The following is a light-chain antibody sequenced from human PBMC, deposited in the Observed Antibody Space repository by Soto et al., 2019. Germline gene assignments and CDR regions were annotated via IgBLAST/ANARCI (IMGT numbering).Light chain of an antibody. Sequence: EIGMTQSPATLSVSPGERATLSCRASQSVSSNLAWHQQKPGQAPRLLIYGASTRATGIPARFSGSGSGTEFTLTISSLQSEDFAVYYCQQYNNWPGTFGPGTKVDIK. CDR1: QSVSSN. CDR2: GAS. V-gene: IGKV3-15*01. CDR3: QQYNNWPGT. J-gene: IGKJ3*01.